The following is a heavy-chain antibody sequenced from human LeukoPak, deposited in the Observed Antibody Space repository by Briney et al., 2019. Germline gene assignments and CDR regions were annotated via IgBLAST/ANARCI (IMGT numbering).Heavy chain of an antibody. CDR2: MNPNSGST. V-gene: IGHV1-8*01. J-gene: IGHJ6*02. Sequence: GASVKVSCKASGYTFTSYDINWVRQATGQGLEWMGWMNPNSGSTGYAQKFQGRVTMTRNTSISTAYMELSSLRSEDTAVYYCARILVGSSYYYYGMDVWGQGATVTVSS. D-gene: IGHD3-10*01. CDR1: GYTFTSYD. CDR3: ARILVGSSYYYYGMDV.